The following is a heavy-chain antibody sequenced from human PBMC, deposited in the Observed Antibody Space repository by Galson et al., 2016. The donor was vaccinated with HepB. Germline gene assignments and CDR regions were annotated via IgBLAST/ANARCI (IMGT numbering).Heavy chain of an antibody. CDR2: IYWDDDQ. V-gene: IGHV2-5*02. CDR1: GFSIDNSGVG. D-gene: IGHD3-16*01. J-gene: IGHJ4*02. CDR3: AHGTMNILGGVILFYDY. Sequence: PALVKPTQTLTLTCTLSGFSIDNSGVGVGWIRQPPGKALERLALIYWDDDQRYSPSLKSRLSLTKDTSKNQVVLRMTNMDPVDTATYYCAHGTMNILGGVILFYDYWGQGTLVTVSS.